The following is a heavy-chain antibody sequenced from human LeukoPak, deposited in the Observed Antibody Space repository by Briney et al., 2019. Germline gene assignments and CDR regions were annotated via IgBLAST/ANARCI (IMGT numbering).Heavy chain of an antibody. CDR3: AKPAGDYTLYYFDY. CDR1: GFTFRSSA. V-gene: IGHV3-23*01. D-gene: IGHD4-17*01. J-gene: IGHJ4*02. CDR2: ISRRGGST. Sequence: GGSLRLSGAASGFTFRSSAMGWGGQGPGKGREWGGAISRRGGSTDYAGSVKGRFTTSRDNSKHTLHVHMNSLRDEDTAVYYCAKPAGDYTLYYFDYWRQGTLVSVSS.